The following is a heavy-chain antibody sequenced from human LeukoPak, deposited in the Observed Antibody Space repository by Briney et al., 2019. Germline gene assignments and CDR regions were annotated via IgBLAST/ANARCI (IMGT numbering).Heavy chain of an antibody. Sequence: ASETLSLTCTVSGGSISSGDYYWSWIRQPPGKGLEWIVYIYYSGSTYYNPSLKSRVTISVDTSKNQFSLKLSSVTAADTAVYYCARGGGYDFIFGWFDPWGQGTLVTVSS. CDR2: IYYSGST. CDR1: GGSISSGDYY. CDR3: ARGGGYDFIFGWFDP. V-gene: IGHV4-30-4*01. J-gene: IGHJ5*02. D-gene: IGHD5-12*01.